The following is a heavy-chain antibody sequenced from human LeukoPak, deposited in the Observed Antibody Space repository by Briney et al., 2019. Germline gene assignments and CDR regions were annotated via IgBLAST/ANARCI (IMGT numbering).Heavy chain of an antibody. CDR3: ARSYYYDSSGYYPPLGY. CDR1: GGSISSGDYY. CDR2: IHYSGST. V-gene: IGHV4-30-4*01. Sequence: PSETLSLTCTVSGGSISSGDYYWSWIRQPPGKGLEWIGYIHYSGSTYYNPSLKSRVTISVDTSKNQFSLKLSSVTAADTAVYYCARSYYYDSSGYYPPLGYWGQGTLVTVSS. J-gene: IGHJ4*02. D-gene: IGHD3-22*01.